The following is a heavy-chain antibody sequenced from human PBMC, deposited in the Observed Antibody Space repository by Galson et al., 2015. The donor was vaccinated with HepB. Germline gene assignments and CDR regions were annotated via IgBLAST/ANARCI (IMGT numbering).Heavy chain of an antibody. Sequence: SLRLSCAASGFSFSDHYMSWIRQAPGRGLQWLAYISSSGATTDYAGSVKGRFTISRDNVETSLYLQLNSRRAEDTAVYYCARHHCTSSSCFYDYWGQGTLVTVSS. J-gene: IGHJ4*02. CDR2: ISSSGATT. CDR1: GFSFSDHY. CDR3: ARHHCTSSSCFYDY. V-gene: IGHV3-11*01. D-gene: IGHD6-19*01.